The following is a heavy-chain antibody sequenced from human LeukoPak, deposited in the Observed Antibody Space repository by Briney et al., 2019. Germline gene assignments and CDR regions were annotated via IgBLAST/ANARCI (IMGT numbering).Heavy chain of an antibody. Sequence: SETLSLTCTVSGSSISNYYWSWIRQPPGKGLEWIGYLYYSGDTNYNPSLKSRVTISVDTSKNQFSLSLSSVTAADTAVYYCASSHPLGSNNDYYTPFDYWGQGTRVTVSS. CDR2: LYYSGDT. CDR1: GSSISNYY. CDR3: ASSHPLGSNNDYYTPFDY. J-gene: IGHJ4*02. D-gene: IGHD3-3*01. V-gene: IGHV4-59*01.